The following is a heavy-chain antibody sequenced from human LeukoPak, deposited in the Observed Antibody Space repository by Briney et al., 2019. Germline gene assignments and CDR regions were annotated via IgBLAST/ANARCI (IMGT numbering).Heavy chain of an antibody. V-gene: IGHV5-51*01. Sequence: GESLRISCKGSGYRFTSYWIGWVRQMPGKGLEWMGIIYPGDSDTKYSPSFQGQVTISADKSISTAYLQWSSLKASDTAMYYCARQDGSALYYFDYWGQGTLVTVSS. CDR1: GYRFTSYW. CDR2: IYPGDSDT. CDR3: ARQDGSALYYFDY. J-gene: IGHJ4*02. D-gene: IGHD5-24*01.